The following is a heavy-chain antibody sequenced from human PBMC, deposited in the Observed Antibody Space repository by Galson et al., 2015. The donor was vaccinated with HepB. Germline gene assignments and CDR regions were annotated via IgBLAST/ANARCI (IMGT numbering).Heavy chain of an antibody. Sequence: SVKVSCKASGGTFSSYTISWVRQAPGQGLEWMGRIIPILGIANYAQKFQGRVTITADKSTSTAYMELSSLRSEDTAVYYCARGSYYGSGSYISAFDAFDIWGQGTMVTVSS. CDR2: IIPILGIA. V-gene: IGHV1-69*02. CDR3: ARGSYYGSGSYISAFDAFDI. J-gene: IGHJ3*02. D-gene: IGHD3-10*01. CDR1: GGTFSSYT.